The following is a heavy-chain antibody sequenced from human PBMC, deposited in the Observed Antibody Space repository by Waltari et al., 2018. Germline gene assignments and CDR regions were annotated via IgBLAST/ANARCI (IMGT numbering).Heavy chain of an antibody. D-gene: IGHD3-22*01. CDR3: ARDADSSGYSYYFDY. J-gene: IGHJ4*02. Sequence: EVQLVESGGGLIQPGGSLRLSCAASGFTVSSNYMSWVRQAPGKGLEWVSVIYSGGSTYYADSVNSRFTISRDNSKITLYLQMNSLRAEDTAVYYCARDADSSGYSYYFDYWGQGTLVTVSS. CDR2: IYSGGST. V-gene: IGHV3-53*01. CDR1: GFTVSSNY.